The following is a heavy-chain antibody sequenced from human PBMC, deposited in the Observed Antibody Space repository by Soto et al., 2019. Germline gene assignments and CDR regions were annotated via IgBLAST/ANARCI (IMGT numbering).Heavy chain of an antibody. CDR2: INAGNGNT. CDR1: GYTFTSYA. Sequence: QVQLVQSGAEVKKPGASVKVSCKASGYTFTSYAMHWVRQAPGQRLEWMGWINAGNGNTKYSQKFQGRVTITRDTSASTAYMALSRLRSEDTAVYYCARGPGGPDGPGDYWGQGTLVIVSS. D-gene: IGHD2-15*01. V-gene: IGHV1-3*01. CDR3: ARGPGGPDGPGDY. J-gene: IGHJ4*02.